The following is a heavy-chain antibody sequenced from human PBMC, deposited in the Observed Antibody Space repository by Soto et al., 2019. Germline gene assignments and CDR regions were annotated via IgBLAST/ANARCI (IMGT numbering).Heavy chain of an antibody. Sequence: PSETLSLTCAVYGGSFSGYYWSWIRQPPGKGLEWIGEINHSGSTNYNPSLKSRVTISVDTSKNQFSPKLSSVTAADTAVYYCARVLYSSSWYLDYWGQGTLVTVS. CDR2: INHSGST. CDR1: GGSFSGYY. J-gene: IGHJ4*02. V-gene: IGHV4-34*01. D-gene: IGHD6-13*01. CDR3: ARVLYSSSWYLDY.